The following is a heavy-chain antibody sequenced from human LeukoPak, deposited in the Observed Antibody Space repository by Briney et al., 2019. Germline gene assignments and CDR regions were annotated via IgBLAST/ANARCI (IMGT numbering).Heavy chain of an antibody. CDR2: IFYSGTT. J-gene: IGHJ4*02. V-gene: IGHV4-59*08. CDR1: GGSIWSYY. Sequence: SETLSLTRTVSGGSIWSYYWSWIRQPPGKGLEWVGYIFYSGTTDSNPSLKSRVTISVDTSKNQFSLKLSSVTAADTAVYYCARTYCSGGSCHFDYWGQGTLVTVSS. CDR3: ARTYCSGGSCHFDY. D-gene: IGHD2-15*01.